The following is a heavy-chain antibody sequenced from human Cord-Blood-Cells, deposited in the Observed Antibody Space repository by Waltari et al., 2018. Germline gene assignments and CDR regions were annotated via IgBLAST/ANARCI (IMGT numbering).Heavy chain of an antibody. Sequence: QVQLQPWGAGLLKPSETLSLTCAVYGGSFSGYHRSWIRQPPGKGLEWIGEINHSGSTNYNPSLKSRVTISVDTSKNQFSLKLSSVTAADTAVYYCGQGELGYSLSFDYWGQGTLVTVSS. D-gene: IGHD3-22*01. CDR3: GQGELGYSLSFDY. V-gene: IGHV4-34*01. CDR1: GGSFSGYH. CDR2: INHSGST. J-gene: IGHJ4*02.